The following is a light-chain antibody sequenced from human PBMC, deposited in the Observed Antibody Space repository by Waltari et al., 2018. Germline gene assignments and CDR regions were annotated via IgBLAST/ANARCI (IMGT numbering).Light chain of an antibody. J-gene: IGLJ3*02. CDR2: EGS. V-gene: IGLV2-23*01. Sequence: QSALTQPASVSGSPGQSITISCTGTSSDVGSYNLVSWYQQHPGKAPKLMIYEGSKRPSGVSNRFSGSKSGNTASLTISGLQAEDEADYYGCSYAGSSWVFGGGTKLTVL. CDR1: SSDVGSYNL. CDR3: CSYAGSSWV.